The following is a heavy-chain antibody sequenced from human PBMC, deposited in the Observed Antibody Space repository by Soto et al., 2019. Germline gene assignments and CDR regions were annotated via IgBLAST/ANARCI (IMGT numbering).Heavy chain of an antibody. D-gene: IGHD6-13*01. J-gene: IGHJ5*02. CDR1: GYTFTSYA. CDR3: SRRGPAAAGGGVDP. V-gene: IGHV1-3*01. Sequence: QVQLVQSGAEVKKPGASVKVSCKASGYTFTSYAMHWVRQAPGQRLEWMGWINAGNGNTKYSQKFQGRVTITRDTSASTAYMELSSLRSEDTAVYYCSRRGPAAAGGGVDPWGQGTLVTVSS. CDR2: INAGNGNT.